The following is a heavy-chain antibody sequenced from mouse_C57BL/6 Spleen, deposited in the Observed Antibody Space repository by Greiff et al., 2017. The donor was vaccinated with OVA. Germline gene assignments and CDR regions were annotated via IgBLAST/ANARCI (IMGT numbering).Heavy chain of an antibody. V-gene: IGHV5-4*01. CDR3: AREDDGYYPFAY. Sequence: DVMLVESGGGLVKPGGSLKLSCAASGFTFSSYAMSWVRQTPEKRLEWVATISDGGSYTYYPDNVKGRFTISRDNAKNNLYLQMSHLKSEDTAMYYCAREDDGYYPFAYWGQGTLVTVSA. J-gene: IGHJ3*01. D-gene: IGHD2-3*01. CDR2: ISDGGSYT. CDR1: GFTFSSYA.